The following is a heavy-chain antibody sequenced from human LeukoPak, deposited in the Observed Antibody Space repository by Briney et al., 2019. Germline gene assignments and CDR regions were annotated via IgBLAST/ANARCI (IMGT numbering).Heavy chain of an antibody. CDR2: IYYSGST. Sequence: SETLSLTCSISGYSISSGYYWTWIRQPPGKGLEWIGYIYYSGSTNYNPSLKSRVTISVDTSKNQFSLKLSSVTAADTAVYYCARDSRQWLVQNWFDPWGQGTLVTVSS. CDR3: ARDSRQWLVQNWFDP. V-gene: IGHV4-61*01. D-gene: IGHD6-19*01. CDR1: GYSISSGYY. J-gene: IGHJ5*02.